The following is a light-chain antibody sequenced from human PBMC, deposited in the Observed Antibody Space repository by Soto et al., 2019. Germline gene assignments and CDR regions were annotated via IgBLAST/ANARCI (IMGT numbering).Light chain of an antibody. J-gene: IGKJ4*01. CDR1: QSVSSSY. CDR3: QQYGYSALT. V-gene: IGKV3-20*01. CDR2: GAS. Sequence: EIVLTQSPGTLSLSPGERATLSCRASQSVSSSYLAWYQQNPGQAPRLLIYGASSRATGIPDRFSGSGSGTDFTLTISRLEPEDFAVYFCQQYGYSALTFGGGTKVEIK.